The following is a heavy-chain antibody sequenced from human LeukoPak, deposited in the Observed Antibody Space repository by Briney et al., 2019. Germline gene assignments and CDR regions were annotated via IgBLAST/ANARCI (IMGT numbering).Heavy chain of an antibody. V-gene: IGHV4-34*01. CDR1: GGSFSGYY. J-gene: IGHJ4*02. CDR3: ARESRPLRTGGYYFDY. D-gene: IGHD7-27*01. Sequence: SETLSLTCAVDGGSFSGYYWSWIRQPPGKGLEWIGEINHSGSTNYNPSLKSRVTISVDTSKNQFSLKLSSVTAADTAVYYCARESRPLRTGGYYFDYWGQGTLVTVSS. CDR2: INHSGST.